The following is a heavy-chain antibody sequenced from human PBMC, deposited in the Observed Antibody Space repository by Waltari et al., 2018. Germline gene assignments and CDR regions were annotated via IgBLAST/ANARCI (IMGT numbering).Heavy chain of an antibody. J-gene: IGHJ4*02. CDR2: INPNSGGT. D-gene: IGHD4-17*01. V-gene: IGHV1-2*02. CDR3: ARDPHITTTTGSHY. Sequence: QVRLAQSGAEVKRPGASVKVSCQGSVYTFTAYYLHWVRQAPGQGLEWMGWINPNSGGTSFAAKFQGRVTLTSDTSINTVYMELTRLKSDDTAVYYCARDPHITTTTGSHYWGQGTLVTVSS. CDR1: VYTFTAYY.